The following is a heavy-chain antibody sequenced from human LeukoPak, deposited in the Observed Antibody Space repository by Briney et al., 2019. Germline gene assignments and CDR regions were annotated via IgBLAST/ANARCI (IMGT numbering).Heavy chain of an antibody. V-gene: IGHV4-59*01. D-gene: IGHD2-21*02. Sequence: SETLSLTCTVSGGSISSYYWSWIRQPPGKGLEGIGYIYYSGSTNYNPSLKSRVTISVDTSKNQFSLKLSSVTAADTAVYYCAGGGDWDLRTDYWGQGTLVTVSS. CDR3: AGGGDWDLRTDY. J-gene: IGHJ4*02. CDR1: GGSISSYY. CDR2: IYYSGST.